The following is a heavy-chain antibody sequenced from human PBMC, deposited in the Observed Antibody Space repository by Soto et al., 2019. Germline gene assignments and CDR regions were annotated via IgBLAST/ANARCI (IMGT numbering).Heavy chain of an antibody. CDR2: INHSGST. CDR3: ARGTPLIVVVVAATGRPDAFDI. J-gene: IGHJ3*02. D-gene: IGHD2-15*01. Sequence: NPSETLSLTCAVYGGSFSGYYWSWIRQPPGKGLERIGEINHSGSTNYNPSLKSRVTISVDTSKNQFSLKLSSVTAADTAVYYCARGTPLIVVVVAATGRPDAFDIWGQGTMVTVSS. V-gene: IGHV4-34*01. CDR1: GGSFSGYY.